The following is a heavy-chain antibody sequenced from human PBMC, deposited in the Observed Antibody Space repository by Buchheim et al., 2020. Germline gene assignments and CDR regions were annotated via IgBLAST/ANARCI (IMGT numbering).Heavy chain of an antibody. D-gene: IGHD6-19*01. CDR2: INHSGST. CDR3: ARGLQWLVLGNWFDP. V-gene: IGHV4-34*01. Sequence: QVQLQQWGAGLLKPSETLSLTCAVYGGSFSGYYWSWIRQPPGKGLEWIGEINHSGSTNYNPSLKSRVTISVDTSKNQFSPKLSSVTAADTAVYYCARGLQWLVLGNWFDPWGQGTL. J-gene: IGHJ5*02. CDR1: GGSFSGYY.